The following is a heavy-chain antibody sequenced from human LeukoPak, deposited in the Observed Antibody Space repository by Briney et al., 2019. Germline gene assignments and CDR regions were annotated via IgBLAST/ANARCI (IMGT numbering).Heavy chain of an antibody. D-gene: IGHD6-13*01. CDR1: GFTFSSYS. CDR2: ISSSSSYI. V-gene: IGHV3-21*01. Sequence: GGSLRLSCAASGFTFSSYSMNWVRQAPGKGLEWVSSISSSSSYIYYADSVKGRFTISRDNAKNSLYLQMNSLRAEDTAVYYCATAETDLAAAGTDYWGQGTLVTVSS. J-gene: IGHJ4*02. CDR3: ATAETDLAAAGTDY.